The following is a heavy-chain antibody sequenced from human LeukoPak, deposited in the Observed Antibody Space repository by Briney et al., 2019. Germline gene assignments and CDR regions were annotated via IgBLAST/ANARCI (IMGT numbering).Heavy chain of an antibody. CDR2: ISGSGGST. J-gene: IGHJ4*02. CDR3: AKDPRTVRGVFDY. D-gene: IGHD3-10*01. V-gene: IGHV3-23*01. CDR1: GFTFSGSA. Sequence: GGSLRLSCVVSGFTFSGSAVHWVRQAPGKGLEWVSAISGSGGSTYYADSVKGRFTISRDNSKNTLYLQMNSLRAEDTAVYYCAKDPRTVRGVFDYWGQGTLVTVSS.